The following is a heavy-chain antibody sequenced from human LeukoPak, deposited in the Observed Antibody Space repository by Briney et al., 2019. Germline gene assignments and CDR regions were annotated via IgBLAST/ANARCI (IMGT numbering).Heavy chain of an antibody. CDR2: IYSGGST. CDR1: GFTVSSNY. J-gene: IGHJ6*02. Sequence: GGSLRLSCAASGFTVSSNYMSWVRQAPGKGLEWVSVIYSGGSTYYADSVKGRFTISRDNSENTLYLQMNSLRAEDTAVYYCAKGDGLGSARYYGMDVWGQGTTVTVSS. D-gene: IGHD7-27*01. CDR3: AKGDGLGSARYYGMDV. V-gene: IGHV3-53*01.